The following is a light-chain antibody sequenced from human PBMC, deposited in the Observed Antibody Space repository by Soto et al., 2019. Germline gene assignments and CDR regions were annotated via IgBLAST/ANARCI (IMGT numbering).Light chain of an antibody. CDR2: DVS. CDR1: NSDVGGYNY. CDR3: SSYTSSSTLAV. J-gene: IGLJ2*01. Sequence: QSALTQPASVSGSPGQSITISCTGTNSDVGGYNYVSWYQQHPGKAPKLLIYDVSSRPSGLSNRFSGSKSGNTASLIISGLQAEDEADYYCSSYTSSSTLAVFGGGTKLTVL. V-gene: IGLV2-14*03.